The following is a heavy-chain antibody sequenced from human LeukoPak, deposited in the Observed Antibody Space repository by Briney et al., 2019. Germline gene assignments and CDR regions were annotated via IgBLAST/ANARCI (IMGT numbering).Heavy chain of an antibody. J-gene: IGHJ5*02. D-gene: IGHD6-13*01. CDR3: PRTPHMAAAQGDNLFDP. CDR1: GFTVSSNY. V-gene: IGHV3-53*01. CDR2: IYGGGST. Sequence: GGSLRLSCAASGFTVSSNYMSWVRQAPGKGLEWVSVIYGGGSTYYDESVKGRLTIYRDNDKSSLYLQMNSLRVEDTDVYYCPRTPHMAAAQGDNLFDPGLGRTLVSVS.